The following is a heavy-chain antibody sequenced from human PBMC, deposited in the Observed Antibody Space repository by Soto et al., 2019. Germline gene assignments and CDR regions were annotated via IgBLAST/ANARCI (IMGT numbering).Heavy chain of an antibody. CDR1: GFTFSSYA. CDR2: ISGSGGST. Sequence: PGGSLRLSCAASGFTFSSYAMSWVRQAPGKGLEWVSAISGSGGSTYYADSVKGRFTISRDNSKNTLYLQMNSLRAEDTAVYYCAKDHMVRGVIKGDYYYYYYMDVWGKGTTVTVSS. CDR3: AKDHMVRGVIKGDYYYYYYMDV. V-gene: IGHV3-23*01. D-gene: IGHD3-10*01. J-gene: IGHJ6*03.